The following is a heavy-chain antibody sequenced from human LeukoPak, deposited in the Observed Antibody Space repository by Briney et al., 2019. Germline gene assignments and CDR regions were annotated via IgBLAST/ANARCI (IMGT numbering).Heavy chain of an antibody. CDR1: AFTFSSYG. D-gene: IGHD3-3*01. Sequence: GGSLRLSCAASAFTFSSYGMHWARQTPGKGLEWVAFIRYDGVNKYYADSVKGRFTISRDNSKNTLYLQMNSLIPEDTALYYCAKPQEADLWVPDYWGQGTLVTVSS. V-gene: IGHV3-30*02. CDR2: IRYDGVNK. CDR3: AKPQEADLWVPDY. J-gene: IGHJ4*02.